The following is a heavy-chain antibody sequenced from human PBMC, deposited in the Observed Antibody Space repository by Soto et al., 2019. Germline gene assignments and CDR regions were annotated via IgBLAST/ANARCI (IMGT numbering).Heavy chain of an antibody. Sequence: SGPTLVKPTQTLTLTCTFSGFSLSTSGVGVGWIRQPPGKALEWLALIYWNDDKRYSPSLKSRLTITKDTSKNQVVLTMTNMDPVDTATYYCAQTLWYYYDSSGPRGFDYWGQGTLVTVSS. D-gene: IGHD3-22*01. CDR3: AQTLWYYYDSSGPRGFDY. V-gene: IGHV2-5*01. CDR2: IYWNDDK. J-gene: IGHJ4*02. CDR1: GFSLSTSGVG.